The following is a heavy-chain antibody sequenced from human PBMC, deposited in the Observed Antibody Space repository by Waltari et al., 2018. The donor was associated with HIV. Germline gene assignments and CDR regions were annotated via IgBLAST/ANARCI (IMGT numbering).Heavy chain of an antibody. V-gene: IGHV4-38-2*01. CDR1: GYSIRSGFY. CDR3: ARYGSGTSFEY. Sequence: QVQLQESGPGLVKPSETLSLTCAVSGYSIRSGFYWAWIRQPPGEGLVCMGNVYPSGATTYNPALESRVSISLDTSANKFSLKLTSVTAADTAVDYCARYGSGTSFEYWGQGARVTVSS. J-gene: IGHJ4*02. CDR2: VYPSGAT. D-gene: IGHD3-10*01.